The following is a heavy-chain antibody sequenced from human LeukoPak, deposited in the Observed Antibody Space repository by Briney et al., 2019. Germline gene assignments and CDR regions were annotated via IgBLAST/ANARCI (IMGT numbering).Heavy chain of an antibody. V-gene: IGHV1-69*05. J-gene: IGHJ6*03. Sequence: GASVKVSCKASGGTFSSYAISWVRHAPGQGLEWMGGIIPIFGTANYAQKFQGRVTITTDESTSTAYMELSSLRSEDTAVYYCAILGYCSGGSCYSSYYYYYMDVWGKGTTVTVSS. CDR3: AILGYCSGGSCYSSYYYYYMDV. CDR2: IIPIFGTA. CDR1: GGTFSSYA. D-gene: IGHD2-15*01.